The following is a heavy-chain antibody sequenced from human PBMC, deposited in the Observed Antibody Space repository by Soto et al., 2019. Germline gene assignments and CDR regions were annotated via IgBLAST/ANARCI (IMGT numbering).Heavy chain of an antibody. Sequence: ASVKVSCKVSGYTLTELSMHWVRQAPGKGLEWMGGFDPEDGETIYAQKFQGRVTMTEDTSTDTAYMELSSLRSEDTAVYYCATERRNYYGSGSYFINKPLYYWGQGTLLTVSS. CDR2: FDPEDGET. V-gene: IGHV1-24*01. J-gene: IGHJ4*02. D-gene: IGHD3-10*01. CDR1: GYTLTELS. CDR3: ATERRNYYGSGSYFINKPLYY.